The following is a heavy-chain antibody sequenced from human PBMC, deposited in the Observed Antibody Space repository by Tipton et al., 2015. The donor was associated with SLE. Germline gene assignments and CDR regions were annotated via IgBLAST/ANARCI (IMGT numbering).Heavy chain of an antibody. CDR1: GGSISSGGFY. J-gene: IGHJ2*01. CDR2: IYYSGSA. Sequence: TLSLTCSVSGGSISSGGFYWSWIRQLPGRGLEWIGYIYYSGSAYYKPSLKSRLTISLDTSKNQLSLKLRSVTAADTAVYYCARDVSSGWYFDLWGRGTLVTVST. V-gene: IGHV4-31*03. CDR3: ARDVSSGWYFDL. D-gene: IGHD6-19*01.